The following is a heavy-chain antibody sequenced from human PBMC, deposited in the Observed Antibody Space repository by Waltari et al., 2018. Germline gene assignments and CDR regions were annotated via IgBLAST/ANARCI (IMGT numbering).Heavy chain of an antibody. D-gene: IGHD3-16*01. CDR1: GFTFSSYG. CDR3: AKEYVGNWFDP. J-gene: IGHJ5*02. Sequence: QVQLVESGGGVVQPGGSLRLSCEASGFTFSSYGMHWVRQAPGKGLEWVAFIRYDGSNKYYADSVKGRFTISRDNSKNTLYLQMNSLRAEDTAVYYCAKEYVGNWFDPWGQGTLVTVSS. CDR2: IRYDGSNK. V-gene: IGHV3-30*02.